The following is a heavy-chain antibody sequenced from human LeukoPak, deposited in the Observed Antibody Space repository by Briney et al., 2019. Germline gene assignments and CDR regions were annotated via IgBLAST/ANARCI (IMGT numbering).Heavy chain of an antibody. CDR3: ARGLRRYNWTYADAFDI. J-gene: IGHJ3*02. D-gene: IGHD1-7*01. CDR2: MNPNSGNT. CDR1: VYTFSSYD. V-gene: IGHV1-8*01. Sequence: ASVSVSCKASVYTFSSYDIYCVPDAPGQGREWGGWMNPNSGNTVYTQTSQGRVTMTRNTSISTAYMELSRLRSEDAAVYYCARGLRRYNWTYADAFDIWGQGTMVTVSS.